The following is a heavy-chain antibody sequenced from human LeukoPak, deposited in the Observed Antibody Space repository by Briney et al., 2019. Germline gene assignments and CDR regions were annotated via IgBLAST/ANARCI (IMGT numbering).Heavy chain of an antibody. J-gene: IGHJ6*02. CDR1: GFTFTYA. Sequence: GGSLRLSCAGSGFTFTYAMTGVRQAPGKGLEWVSYISSSGSTIYYADSVKGRFTISRDNAKNSLYLQMNSLRAEDTAVYYCARNTAFDGMDVWGQGTTVTVSS. CDR2: ISSSGSTI. CDR3: ARNTAFDGMDV. D-gene: IGHD5-18*01. V-gene: IGHV3-48*03.